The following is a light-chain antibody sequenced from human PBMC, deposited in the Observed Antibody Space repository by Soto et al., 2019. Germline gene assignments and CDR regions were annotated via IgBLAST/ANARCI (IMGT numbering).Light chain of an antibody. Sequence: EIVLTQSPGTLSLSPGERATLSFRASQSVSSSYLAWYQQKPGQAPRLLIYGASSRATGIPDRFSGSGSGTDFTLTISRLEPEDFAMYYCHQYGISPPVTFGQGTKVDI. CDR2: GAS. CDR1: QSVSSSY. CDR3: HQYGISPPVT. J-gene: IGKJ1*01. V-gene: IGKV3-20*01.